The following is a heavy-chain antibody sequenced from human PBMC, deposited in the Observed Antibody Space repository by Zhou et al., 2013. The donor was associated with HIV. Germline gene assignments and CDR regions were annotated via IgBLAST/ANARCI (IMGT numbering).Heavy chain of an antibody. D-gene: IGHD2-2*01. CDR3: ARAPQRIVVMPTALEGMNV. Sequence: QVQLVQSGAEVKKPGSSVKVSCKASGGTFSTYAFSWVRQAPGQGLEWMGGIIPIFGTAIYAQNFQGRVTITADESTSTAYMELTSLRSEDTAVYYCARAPQRIVVMPTALEGMNVWGQGP. V-gene: IGHV1-69*12. J-gene: IGHJ6*02. CDR1: GGTFSTYA. CDR2: IIPIFGTA.